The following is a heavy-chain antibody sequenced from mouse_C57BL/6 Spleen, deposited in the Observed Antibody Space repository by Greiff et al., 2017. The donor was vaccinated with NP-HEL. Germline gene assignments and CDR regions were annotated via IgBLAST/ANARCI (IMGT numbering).Heavy chain of an antibody. V-gene: IGHV1-20*01. Sequence: VQLKQSGPELVKPGDSVKISCKASGYSFTGYFMNWVMQSHGKSLEWIGRINPYNGDTFYNQKFKGKATLTVDKSSSTAHMELRSLTSEDSAVYYCAREYGNYPSWFAYWGKGTLVTVSA. CDR3: AREYGNYPSWFAY. D-gene: IGHD2-10*02. CDR2: INPYNGDT. J-gene: IGHJ3*01. CDR1: GYSFTGYF.